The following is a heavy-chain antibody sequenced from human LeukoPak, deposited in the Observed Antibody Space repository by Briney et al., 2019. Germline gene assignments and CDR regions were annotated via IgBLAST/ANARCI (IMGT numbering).Heavy chain of an antibody. CDR2: INWNGGST. CDR3: ARAVDNYYGSGSYAY. V-gene: IGHV3-20*04. CDR1: GFTFSSYE. Sequence: PGGSLRLSCAASGFTFSSYEMNWVRQVPGKGLEWISGINWNGGSTGYGDSVKGRFTISRDNAENSLYLQMNSLRAEDTALYYCARAVDNYYGSGSYAYWGQGALVTVSS. D-gene: IGHD3-10*01. J-gene: IGHJ4*02.